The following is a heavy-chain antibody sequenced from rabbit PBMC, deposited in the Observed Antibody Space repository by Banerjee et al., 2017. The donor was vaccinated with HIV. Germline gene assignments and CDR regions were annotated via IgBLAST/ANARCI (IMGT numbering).Heavy chain of an antibody. CDR3: ARTAGTTIYEYYFSL. J-gene: IGHJ4*01. CDR2: IYTNSGIT. Sequence: QQQLEESGGGLVKPGGTLTLTCKASGIDFSSNYWICWVRQAPGKGPEWIACIYTNSGITYYASWAKGRFTISRSTSLNTVDLKMTSLTAADTATYFCARTAGTTIYEYYFSLWGQGTLVTVS. CDR1: GIDFSSNYW. V-gene: IGHV1S43*01. D-gene: IGHD4-1*01.